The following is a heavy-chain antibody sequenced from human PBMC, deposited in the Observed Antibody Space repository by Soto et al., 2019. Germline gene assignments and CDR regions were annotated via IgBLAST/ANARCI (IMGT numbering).Heavy chain of an antibody. J-gene: IGHJ3*02. CDR3: AGSSGWYRAFDI. D-gene: IGHD6-19*01. CDR2: ISGSGGSA. V-gene: IGHV3-23*01. CDR1: GFTFSDHY. Sequence: TGGSLRLSCAASGFTFSDHYMDWVRQAPGKGLEWVSGISGSGGSAYYADSVKGRFTISRDNSKNTLYLQMNSLRAEDTAVYYCAGSSGWYRAFDIWGQGTMVTVSS.